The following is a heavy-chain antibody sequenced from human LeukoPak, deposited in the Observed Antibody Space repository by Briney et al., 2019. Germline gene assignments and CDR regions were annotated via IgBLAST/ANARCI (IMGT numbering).Heavy chain of an antibody. CDR2: AYGDGSNK. V-gene: IGHV3-33*08. D-gene: IGHD3-22*01. Sequence: GGSLRLSCAASGFTFSSYAMSWVRQAPGKGLEWVAVAYGDGSNKFYVDSVKGRFTISKDISKNTLYVQMNSLRAEDTAVYYCATGSGYYYGHWGQGTLVTVSS. J-gene: IGHJ4*02. CDR3: ATGSGYYYGH. CDR1: GFTFSSYA.